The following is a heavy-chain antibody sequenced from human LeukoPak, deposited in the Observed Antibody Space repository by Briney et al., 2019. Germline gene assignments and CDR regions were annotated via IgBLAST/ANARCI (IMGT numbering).Heavy chain of an antibody. CDR3: ARETYYYDSSGYPSYYFDY. J-gene: IGHJ4*02. Sequence: PGGSLRLSCAASGFTFSSNSMNWVRQAPGKGLEWVSSISSSSSYIYYADSVKGRSTISRDNAKNSLYLHMNSLRAEDTAVYHCARETYYYDSSGYPSYYFDYWGQGTLVTVSS. V-gene: IGHV3-21*01. D-gene: IGHD3-22*01. CDR2: ISSSSSYI. CDR1: GFTFSSNS.